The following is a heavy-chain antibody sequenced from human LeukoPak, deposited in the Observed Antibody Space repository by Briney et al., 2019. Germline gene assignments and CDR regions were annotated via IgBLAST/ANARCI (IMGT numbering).Heavy chain of an antibody. Sequence: SEALSLTCTVSGGSIGTYYWSWIRQSPGKGLEWIGYIYVTGTRYNPYLQSRVTISVDRSRNQFFLKMSSVTAADTAVYYCARHIGGGIEDMDVWGKGTKVIVSS. D-gene: IGHD3-16*02. CDR2: IYVTGT. CDR3: ARHIGGGIEDMDV. J-gene: IGHJ6*03. CDR1: GGSIGTYY. V-gene: IGHV4-59*08.